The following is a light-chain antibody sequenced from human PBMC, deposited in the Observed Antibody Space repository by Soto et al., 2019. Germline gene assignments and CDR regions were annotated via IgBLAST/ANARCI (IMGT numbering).Light chain of an antibody. Sequence: QSVLTQPRSVSGSPGQSVTISCTGTSSDVGGYNYVSWHQQHPGKAPKLMIYDVSKRPSGVPGRFSGSKSGNTASLTISGLQAEDEADYYCCSYAGSYSYVFGTGTKVTV. J-gene: IGLJ1*01. CDR3: CSYAGSYSYV. V-gene: IGLV2-11*01. CDR1: SSDVGGYNY. CDR2: DVS.